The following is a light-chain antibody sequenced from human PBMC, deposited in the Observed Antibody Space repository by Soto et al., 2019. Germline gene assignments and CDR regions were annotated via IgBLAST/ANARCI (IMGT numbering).Light chain of an antibody. CDR1: QGISTY. CDR2: VAF. Sequence: DIQLTQSPSFLSASVGDRVTITCRASQGISTYLAWYQQKSGKAPKLLIYVAFTLQSGVPSRFSGSGSGTEFTVTISSLQPEDLAIYYGQQLYSYPYTFGQGTKLEI. V-gene: IGKV1-9*01. CDR3: QQLYSYPYT. J-gene: IGKJ2*01.